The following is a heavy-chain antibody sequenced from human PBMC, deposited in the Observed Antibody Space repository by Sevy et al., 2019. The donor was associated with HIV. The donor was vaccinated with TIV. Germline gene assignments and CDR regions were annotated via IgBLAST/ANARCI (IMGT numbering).Heavy chain of an antibody. CDR1: GYTFTGYS. D-gene: IGHD3-22*01. CDR2: INPNSGGT. CDR3: ARVWNSDYYDSSGPNWFDP. J-gene: IGHJ5*02. V-gene: IGHV1-2*02. Sequence: ASVKVSCKASGYTFTGYSMHWVRQAPGQGLEWMGWINPNSGGTNYAQKFQGRVTMTRDTSIRTAYMELSRLKFDDTAVYYCARVWNSDYYDSSGPNWFDPWGQGTLVTVSS.